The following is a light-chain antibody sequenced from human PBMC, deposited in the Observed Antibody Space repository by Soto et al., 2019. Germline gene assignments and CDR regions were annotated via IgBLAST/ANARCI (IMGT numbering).Light chain of an antibody. CDR3: AAWDDSLSGYV. Sequence: VLTQPPSSYGTPGQKVTISCSGSSSNIGDNYVYWHQQLPGTAPKLLIYRNNQRPSGVPDRFSGSKSGTSASLAISGLRSEDEADYYCAAWDDSLSGYVFGPGTKVTVL. J-gene: IGLJ1*01. CDR1: SSNIGDNY. V-gene: IGLV1-47*01. CDR2: RNN.